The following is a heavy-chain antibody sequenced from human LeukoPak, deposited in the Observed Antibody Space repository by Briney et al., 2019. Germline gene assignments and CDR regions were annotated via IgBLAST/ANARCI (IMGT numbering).Heavy chain of an antibody. J-gene: IGHJ4*02. Sequence: GGALRLCCAASGFSFSDDWRCWVRQAPGKGLERVSYISSSSSTIYYADSVKGRFTISRDNAKNSLYLQMNSLRAEDTAVYYCAREERGSAALDYWGQGGLVTVSS. V-gene: IGHV3-48*01. CDR2: ISSSSSTI. CDR1: GFSFSDDW. D-gene: IGHD6-13*01. CDR3: AREERGSAALDY.